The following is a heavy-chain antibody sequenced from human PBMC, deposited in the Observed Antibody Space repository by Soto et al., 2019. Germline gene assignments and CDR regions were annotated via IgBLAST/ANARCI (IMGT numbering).Heavy chain of an antibody. CDR2: IYPSGNT. Sequence: QVQLQESGPRLVKPSETLSLTCAVSGDSVSSSHWWSWVRQPPGKGLEWIGEIYPSGNTNYNPSLKGRVTVSVDKSKNQFALKVTSVTAADTAVYYCARVTGVAAGGPLDYWGQGTLVTVSS. CDR1: GDSVSSSHW. V-gene: IGHV4-4*02. CDR3: ARVTGVAAGGPLDY. D-gene: IGHD6-13*01. J-gene: IGHJ4*02.